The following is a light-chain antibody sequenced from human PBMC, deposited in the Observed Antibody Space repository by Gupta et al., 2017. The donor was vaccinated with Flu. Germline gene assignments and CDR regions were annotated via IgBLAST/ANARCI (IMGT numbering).Light chain of an antibody. CDR2: WAS. Sequence: DIVMTQSSDSLAVSLGERATIDCKSSQSVLYSSNNKNYLSWYQQKPGQPPKLLIYWASTRESGVPDRFSGSGSGTDFTLTISSLQAEDLAVYYCQRYYGAPYSFGQGTKLEIK. CDR1: QSVLYSSNNKNY. CDR3: QRYYGAPYS. J-gene: IGKJ2*03. V-gene: IGKV4-1*01.